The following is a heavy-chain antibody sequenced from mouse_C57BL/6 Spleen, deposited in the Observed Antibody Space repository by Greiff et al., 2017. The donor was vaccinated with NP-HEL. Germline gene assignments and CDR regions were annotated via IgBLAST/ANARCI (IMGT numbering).Heavy chain of an antibody. CDR2: INPGSGGT. V-gene: IGHV1-54*01. Sequence: QVQLKQSGAELVRPGTSVKVSCKASGYAFTNYLIEWVKQRPGQGLEWIGVINPGSGGTNYNEKFKGKATLTADKSSSTAYMQLSSLTSEDSAVYFCARGDDYDLYYFDYWGQGTTLTVSS. CDR3: ARGDDYDLYYFDY. CDR1: GYAFTNYL. J-gene: IGHJ2*01. D-gene: IGHD2-4*01.